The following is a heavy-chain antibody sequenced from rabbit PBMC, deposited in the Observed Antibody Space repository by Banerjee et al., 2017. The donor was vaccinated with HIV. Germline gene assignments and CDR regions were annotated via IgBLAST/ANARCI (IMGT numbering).Heavy chain of an antibody. J-gene: IGHJ6*01. Sequence: QSVEESGGDLVKPGGTLTLTCTASGFSFSRGYDMCWVRQAPGKGLEWIACIYAGTSSTTGYASWTKGRFTISKTSSTTVTLQMTSLTAADTATYFCARGVRYNDGGDFVYGMDLWGQGTLVTVS. CDR2: IYAGTSSTT. CDR1: GFSFSRGYD. D-gene: IGHD2-1*01. V-gene: IGHV1S40*01. CDR3: ARGVRYNDGGDFVYGMDL.